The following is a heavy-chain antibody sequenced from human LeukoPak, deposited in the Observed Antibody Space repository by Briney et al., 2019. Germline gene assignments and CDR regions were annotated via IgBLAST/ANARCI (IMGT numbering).Heavy chain of an antibody. J-gene: IGHJ4*02. Sequence: PSETLSLTCTVSGDSITSHYWSWVRQPAGKGLEWFGRFYTSGSTNYNPFLKSRVTISVDKPKNQFSLRLSSVTAADTAVYYCARDGIAVGDYWGQGTLVTVSS. D-gene: IGHD6-19*01. CDR3: ARDGIAVGDY. CDR1: GDSITSHY. V-gene: IGHV4-4*07. CDR2: FYTSGST.